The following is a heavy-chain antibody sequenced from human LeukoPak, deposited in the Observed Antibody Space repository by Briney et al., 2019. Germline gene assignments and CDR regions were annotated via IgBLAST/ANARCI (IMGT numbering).Heavy chain of an antibody. CDR1: GFTVSSNY. J-gene: IGHJ4*02. CDR2: IYSGGST. Sequence: GGSLRLSCAASGFTVSSNYVSWVRQAPGKGLEWVSVIYSGGSTYYADSVKGRFTISRDNSKNTLYLQMNSLRAEDTAVYYCASTINYYDFWSGYYMVDYWGQGTLVTVSS. CDR3: ASTINYYDFWSGYYMVDY. D-gene: IGHD3-3*01. V-gene: IGHV3-53*01.